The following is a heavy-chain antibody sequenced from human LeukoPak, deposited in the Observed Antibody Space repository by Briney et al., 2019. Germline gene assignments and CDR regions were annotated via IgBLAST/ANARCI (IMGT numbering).Heavy chain of an antibody. CDR1: GFTFSKYA. CDR2: ISGSGGST. Sequence: GGSLRLSCEASGFTFSKYAMSWVRQAPGKGLEWVSTISGSGGSTYYADSVEGRFTVSRDNSKNTLYLQMNSLRAEDTAVYYCAKYGSGSYYSTWGQGTLVTVSS. D-gene: IGHD3-10*01. J-gene: IGHJ5*02. V-gene: IGHV3-23*01. CDR3: AKYGSGSYYST.